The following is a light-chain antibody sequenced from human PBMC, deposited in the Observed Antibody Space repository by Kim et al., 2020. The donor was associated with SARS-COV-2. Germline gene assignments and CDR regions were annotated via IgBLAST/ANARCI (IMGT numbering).Light chain of an antibody. J-gene: IGKJ5*01. CDR2: GAS. V-gene: IGKV1-17*01. CDR1: QDIRND. CDR3: LQHNTYPIT. Sequence: ASVGDRVTITCRASQDIRNDLGWYQQNPGRAPKRLIYGASSLQSGVPSRFSGSGSGREFTLTISSLQPEDFATYFCLQHNTYPITFGQGKRLEIK.